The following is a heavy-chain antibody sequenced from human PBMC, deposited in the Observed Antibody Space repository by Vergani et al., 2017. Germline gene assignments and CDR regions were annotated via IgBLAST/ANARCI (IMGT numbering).Heavy chain of an antibody. V-gene: IGHV1-18*01. J-gene: IGHJ3*01. CDR3: ARVAPSNSEVTPTAFDV. CDR1: SHTFQTYG. Sequence: QVQLVQSGAELKKPGASVSVSCKGSSHTFQTYGISWVRQAPGKGLEWMAWIRPYTGHTIYAQKFQDRVTMTADTSTNTADMELRSLRSDDTAVYFCARVAPSNSEVTPTAFDVLGQGTMVTVSS. CDR2: IRPYTGHT. D-gene: IGHD1-1*01.